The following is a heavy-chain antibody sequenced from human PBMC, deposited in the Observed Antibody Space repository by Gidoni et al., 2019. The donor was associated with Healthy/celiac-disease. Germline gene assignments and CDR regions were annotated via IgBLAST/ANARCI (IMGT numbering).Heavy chain of an antibody. CDR3: ARHGADGYVWGYYYYYGMDV. CDR2: IYYSGST. D-gene: IGHD3-16*01. J-gene: IGHJ6*02. V-gene: IGHV4-39*01. CDR1: GGSISSSSYS. Sequence: QLQLQESGPGLVKPSETLSLTCTVPGGSISSSSYSWGWIRQPPGKGLEWIGSIYYSGSTYYNPSLKSRVTISVDTSKNQFSLKLSSVTAADTAVYYCARHGADGYVWGYYYYYGMDVWGQGTTVTVSS.